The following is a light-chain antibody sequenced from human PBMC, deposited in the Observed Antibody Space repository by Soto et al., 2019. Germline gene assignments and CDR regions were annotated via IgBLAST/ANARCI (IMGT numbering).Light chain of an antibody. CDR3: AAWDDNLNGLV. CDR2: SNN. V-gene: IGLV1-44*01. CDR1: SSIIGSNT. J-gene: IGLJ2*01. Sequence: QSVLTQPPSASGTPGQRVTISCYGSSSIIGSNTVSWSQQLPGTAPKLLIYSNNQRPSGVPDRFSGSKSGTSASLVISGLQSEDEADYYCAAWDDNLNGLVFGGGTKVTVL.